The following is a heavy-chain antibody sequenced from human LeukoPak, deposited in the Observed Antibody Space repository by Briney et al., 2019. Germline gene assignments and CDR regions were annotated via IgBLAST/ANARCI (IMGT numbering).Heavy chain of an antibody. CDR3: ARGSPYYDILTGYTFDY. CDR1: GFTFRIHA. V-gene: IGHV3-23*01. CDR2: ITYRGGST. D-gene: IGHD3-9*01. J-gene: IGHJ4*02. Sequence: HPGGSLRLSCAASGFTFRIHAMSWVRQAPGKGPEGVAAITYRGGSTYYADPVKGRVTSSRDNSKNTLYLQMNRLRAEATAVYYCARGSPYYDILTGYTFDYWAREPWSPSPQ.